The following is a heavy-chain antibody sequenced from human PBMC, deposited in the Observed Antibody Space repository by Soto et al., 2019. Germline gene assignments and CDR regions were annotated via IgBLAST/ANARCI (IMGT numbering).Heavy chain of an antibody. D-gene: IGHD2-2*01. J-gene: IGHJ3*02. V-gene: IGHV1-69*13. CDR1: GGTFSSYA. Sequence: GASVKVSCKASGGTFSSYAISWVRQAPGQGLEWMGGIIPIFGTANYAQKFQGRVTITADESTSTAYMELSSLRSEDTAVYYCARAQSPTPYIVVVPADGNDAFDIWGPGTMDTVSS. CDR2: IIPIFGTA. CDR3: ARAQSPTPYIVVVPADGNDAFDI.